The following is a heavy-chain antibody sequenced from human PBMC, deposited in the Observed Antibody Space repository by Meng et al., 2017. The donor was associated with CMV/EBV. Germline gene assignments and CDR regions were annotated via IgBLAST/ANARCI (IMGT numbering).Heavy chain of an antibody. CDR1: GFTFSSYS. V-gene: IGHV3-21*01. J-gene: IGHJ5*02. D-gene: IGHD2-2*01. Sequence: GGSLRLSCAASGFTFSSYSMNWVRQAPGKGLEWVSSISSSSSYIYYADSVKGRFTISRDNAKNPLYLQMNSLRAEDTAVYYCARAGYQLLSGWFDPWGQGTLVTVSS. CDR3: ARAGYQLLSGWFDP. CDR2: ISSSSSYI.